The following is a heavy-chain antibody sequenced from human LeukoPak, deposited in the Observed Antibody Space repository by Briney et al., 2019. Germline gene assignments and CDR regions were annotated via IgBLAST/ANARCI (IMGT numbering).Heavy chain of an antibody. V-gene: IGHV1-2*02. CDR2: INPNSGGT. CDR3: ARVRSGYYYDSSGYSFDY. D-gene: IGHD3-22*01. CDR1: GYTFTSYY. J-gene: IGHJ4*02. Sequence: GASVKVSCKASGYTFTSYYMHWVRQAPGQGLEWMGWINPNSGGTNYAQKFQGRVTMTRDTSISTAYMELSRLRSDDTAVYYCARVRSGYYYDSSGYSFDYWGQGTLVTVSS.